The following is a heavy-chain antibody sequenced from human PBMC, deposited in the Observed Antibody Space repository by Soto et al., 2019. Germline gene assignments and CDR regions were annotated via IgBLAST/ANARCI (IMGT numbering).Heavy chain of an antibody. CDR2: IYYSGSN. J-gene: IGHJ6*02. V-gene: IGHV4-59*01. D-gene: IGHD6-13*01. Sequence: PSGTPALTCTVSDGSISREYWSWIRQPPGKGLEWIGYIYYSGSNNYNPSLKSRVTISVDTSKNQFSLKLSSVTAADTAVYYCARGGSYSSSWGYYYYGMDVWGQGTTVTVS. CDR1: DGSISREY. CDR3: ARGGSYSSSWGYYYYGMDV.